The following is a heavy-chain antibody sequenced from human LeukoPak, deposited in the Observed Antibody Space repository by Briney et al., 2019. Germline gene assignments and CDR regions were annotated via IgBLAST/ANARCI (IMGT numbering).Heavy chain of an antibody. J-gene: IGHJ6*04. CDR1: GASINKDY. Sequence: SETLSLTCTVSGASINKDYWAWIRQPTGKGLEWIGRIHPSGITHQNPSLRGRVTMSIDASKNQFSLNLSSVTAADTAVYYCVRDEYRDVWGKGTTVTVSS. V-gene: IGHV4-4*07. CDR3: VRDEYRDV. CDR2: IHPSGIT. D-gene: IGHD2/OR15-2a*01.